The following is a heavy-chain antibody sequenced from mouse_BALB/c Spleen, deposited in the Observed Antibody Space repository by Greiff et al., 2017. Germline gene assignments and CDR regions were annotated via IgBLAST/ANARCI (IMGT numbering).Heavy chain of an antibody. Sequence: EVHLVESGPGLVKPSQSLSLTCTVTGYSITSDYAWNWIRQFPGNKLEWMGYISYSGSTSYNPSLKSRISITRDTSKNQFFLQLNSVTTEDTATYYCARGIYYGPYYAMDYWGQGTSVTVSS. J-gene: IGHJ4*01. CDR2: ISYSGST. CDR1: GYSITSDYA. V-gene: IGHV3-2*02. D-gene: IGHD2-1*01. CDR3: ARGIYYGPYYAMDY.